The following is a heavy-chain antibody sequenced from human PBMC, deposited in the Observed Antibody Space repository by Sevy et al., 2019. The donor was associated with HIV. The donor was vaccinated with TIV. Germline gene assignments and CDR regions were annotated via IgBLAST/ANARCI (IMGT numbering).Heavy chain of an antibody. CDR1: GFTLRTYV. CDR2: ISTNGDND. D-gene: IGHD1-26*01. Sequence: GGSLRLSCAASGFTLRTYVFHWVRQAPGRGLEWIGLISTNGDNDLYANSVRGRFTISRDNSMNILYLQMTSLTPDDTAVYYCARGPEWELTSFLSHWGQGTLVTVSS. V-gene: IGHV3-30-3*01. CDR3: ARGPEWELTSFLSH. J-gene: IGHJ4*02.